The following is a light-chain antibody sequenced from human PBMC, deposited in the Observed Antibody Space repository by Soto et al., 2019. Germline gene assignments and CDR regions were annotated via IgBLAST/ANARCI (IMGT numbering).Light chain of an antibody. J-gene: IGLJ2*01. CDR2: YDN. V-gene: IGLV3-21*04. Sequence: SYELTQPPSVSVAPGKTARITCGGNNIGSKSVHWYQQKPGQAPVLVIYYDNTRPSGIPERISGSNSGNTATLTFSRVEAGVEADYYCQVWDTSSDHVVFGGGTKLTVL. CDR1: NIGSKS. CDR3: QVWDTSSDHVV.